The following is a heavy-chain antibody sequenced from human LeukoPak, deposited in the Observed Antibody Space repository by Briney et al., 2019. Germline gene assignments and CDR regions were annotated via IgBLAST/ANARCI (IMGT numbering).Heavy chain of an antibody. CDR2: IYYSGST. J-gene: IGHJ4*02. Sequence: PSETLSLTCTVSGGSISSSSYYWGWIRQPPGKGLEWIGSIYYSGSTYYNPSLKSRVTISVDTSKNQFSLKLSSVTAADTAVYYCARHRDGQWLVFDYWGQGTLVTVSS. D-gene: IGHD6-19*01. V-gene: IGHV4-39*01. CDR3: ARHRDGQWLVFDY. CDR1: GGSISSSSYY.